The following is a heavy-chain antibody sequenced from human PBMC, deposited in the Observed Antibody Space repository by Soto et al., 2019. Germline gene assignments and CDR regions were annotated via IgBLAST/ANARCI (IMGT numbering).Heavy chain of an antibody. J-gene: IGHJ4*02. CDR2: IDPSDSYT. CDR1: GYSFTSYW. D-gene: IGHD2-2*01. V-gene: IGHV5-10-1*01. CDR3: ATLARYCSSTSCYDY. Sequence: PGESLKISCKGSGYSFTSYWISWVRQMPGKGLEWMGRIDPSDSYTNYSPSFQGHVTISADKSISTAYLQWSSLKASDTAMYYCATLARYCSSTSCYDYWGQGTLVTVSS.